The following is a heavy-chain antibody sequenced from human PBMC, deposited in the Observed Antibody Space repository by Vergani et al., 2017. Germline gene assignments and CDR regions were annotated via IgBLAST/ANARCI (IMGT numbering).Heavy chain of an antibody. CDR1: GYSFGHYA. V-gene: IGHV3-30-3*01. D-gene: IGHD2-15*01. Sequence: QVKLEESGGGVVQPVRSLILSCAASGYSFGHYAMHRVRQAPGKGLEWVGVISYDGTEKKYADSVNGRFTISRDNSKKMMSLQMNSLGVEDTAVYYCARGGKGIIMVVPSTHLWGQGTQVSVS. J-gene: IGHJ4*02. CDR2: ISYDGTEK. CDR3: ARGGKGIIMVVPSTHL.